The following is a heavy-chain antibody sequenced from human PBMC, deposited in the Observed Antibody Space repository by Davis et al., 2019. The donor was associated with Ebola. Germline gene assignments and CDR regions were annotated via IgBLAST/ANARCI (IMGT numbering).Heavy chain of an antibody. CDR3: AGTPDYGMDV. Sequence: MPSETLSLTCTVPGGSISSSSYYWGWIRQPPGKGLEWIGSIYYSGSTYYNPSLKSRVTISVDTSKNQFSLKLSSVTAADTTVYYAAGTPDYGMDVWGKGTTVTVSS. CDR1: GGSISSSSYY. V-gene: IGHV4-39*01. D-gene: IGHD6-13*01. J-gene: IGHJ6*04. CDR2: IYYSGST.